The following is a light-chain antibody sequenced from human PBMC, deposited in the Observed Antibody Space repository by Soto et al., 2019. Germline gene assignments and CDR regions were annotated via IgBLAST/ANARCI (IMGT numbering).Light chain of an antibody. CDR1: QSVSSN. Sequence: EIVLTQSPATLSLSPGERAAISCMASQSVSSNLAWYQQKPGQAPRLLIYDAFRRATGVPARFSGSGSGTEFALTISSLQSEDFAVYYCQQCNNWPRTFGQGTKVDI. CDR2: DAF. V-gene: IGKV3D-15*01. J-gene: IGKJ1*01. CDR3: QQCNNWPRT.